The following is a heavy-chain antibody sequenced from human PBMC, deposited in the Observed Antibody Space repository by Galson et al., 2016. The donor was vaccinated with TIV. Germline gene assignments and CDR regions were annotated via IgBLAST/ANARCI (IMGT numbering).Heavy chain of an antibody. V-gene: IGHV1-18*01. Sequence: SVKVSCKASGYTFTNYGISWVRQAPGQGLEWMGWIGTYNGDRRYAQKFQDRVTMTTDTSTSTAYLEVRSLRSADTAVYYCARDVRGTWTNMDQWGQGTLVTVSS. J-gene: IGHJ4*02. CDR2: IGTYNGDR. D-gene: IGHD1/OR15-1a*01. CDR1: GYTFTNYG. CDR3: ARDVRGTWTNMDQ.